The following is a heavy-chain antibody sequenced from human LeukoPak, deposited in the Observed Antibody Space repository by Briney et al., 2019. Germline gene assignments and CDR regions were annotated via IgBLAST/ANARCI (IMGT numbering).Heavy chain of an antibody. CDR1: GFTFSSYA. CDR3: AKVTPPAYYHDSSGGY. Sequence: GGSLRLSCAASGFTFSSYAMSWVRQAPGKGLEWVSAISGSGGSTYYADSVKGRFTISRDNSKNTLYLQMNSLRAEDTAVYYCAKVTPPAYYHDSSGGYWGQGTLVTVSS. J-gene: IGHJ4*02. CDR2: ISGSGGST. V-gene: IGHV3-23*01. D-gene: IGHD3-22*01.